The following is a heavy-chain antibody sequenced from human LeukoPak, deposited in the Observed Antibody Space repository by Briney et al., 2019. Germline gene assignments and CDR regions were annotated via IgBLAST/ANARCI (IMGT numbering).Heavy chain of an antibody. J-gene: IGHJ3*02. CDR1: GFTFSSYS. V-gene: IGHV3-21*01. Sequence: GGSLRLSCAASGFTFSSYSMNWVRQAPGKGLEWVSSISSSSSYIYYADSVKGRFTISRDNAKNSLYLQMNSLRAEDTAVYYCARDSYFVVPATYDAFDIWGQGTMVTVSS. D-gene: IGHD2-2*01. CDR2: ISSSSSYI. CDR3: ARDSYFVVPATYDAFDI.